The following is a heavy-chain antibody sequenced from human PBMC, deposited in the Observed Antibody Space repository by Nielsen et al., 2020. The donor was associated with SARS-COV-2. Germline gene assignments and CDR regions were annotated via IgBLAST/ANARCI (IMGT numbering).Heavy chain of an antibody. CDR2: IDWDDDK. J-gene: IGHJ3*02. CDR3: ARSSVSARDNAFDI. V-gene: IGHV2-70*13. CDR1: GFSLRTSGMC. D-gene: IGHD5/OR15-5a*01. Sequence: SGPTLVKPTQTLTLTCSVSGFSLRTSGMCVSWIRQPPGKALEWLALIDWDDDKYYSTSLKARLTISKDISKSQVVLTMTNMAPVDTATYYCARSSVSARDNAFDIWGQGTLVTVSS.